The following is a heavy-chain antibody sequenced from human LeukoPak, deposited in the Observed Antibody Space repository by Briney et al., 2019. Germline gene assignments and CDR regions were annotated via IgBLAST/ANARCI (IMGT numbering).Heavy chain of an antibody. V-gene: IGHV3-48*01. J-gene: IGHJ4*02. CDR3: VRGVGLYDSIGYFDY. Sequence: GGSLRLSCAASGFTFSSYSMNWVRQAPGKGLEWISYISSRGRTKFYADSVKGRFTISRDNSKDTLYLQMNSLRAEDTAVYNCVRGVGLYDSIGYFDYWGQGTLVTVSS. CDR1: GFTFSSYS. D-gene: IGHD3-22*01. CDR2: ISSRGRTK.